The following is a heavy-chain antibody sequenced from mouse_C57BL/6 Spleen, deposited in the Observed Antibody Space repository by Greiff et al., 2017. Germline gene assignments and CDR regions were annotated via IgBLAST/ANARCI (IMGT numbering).Heavy chain of an antibody. J-gene: IGHJ2*01. D-gene: IGHD1-1*01. CDR2: INPNNGGT. Sequence: VHVKQSGPELVKPGASVKMSCKASGYTFTDYNMHWVKQSHGKSLEWIGYINPNNGGTSYNQKFKGKATLTVNKSSSTAYMELRSLTSEDSAVYYCARIYYHGRGDYFDYWGQGTTLTVSS. V-gene: IGHV1-22*01. CDR3: ARIYYHGRGDYFDY. CDR1: GYTFTDYN.